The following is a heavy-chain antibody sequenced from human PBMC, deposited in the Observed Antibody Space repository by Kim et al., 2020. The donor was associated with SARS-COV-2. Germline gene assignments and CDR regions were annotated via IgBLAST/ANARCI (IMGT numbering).Heavy chain of an antibody. V-gene: IGHV4-39*06. J-gene: IGHJ3*02. Sequence: QSHKSRVTISVDKSKNQFHLKLSSVTAADTAVYYCARDITIFGVRYAFDIWGQGTMVTVSS. D-gene: IGHD3-3*01. CDR3: ARDITIFGVRYAFDI.